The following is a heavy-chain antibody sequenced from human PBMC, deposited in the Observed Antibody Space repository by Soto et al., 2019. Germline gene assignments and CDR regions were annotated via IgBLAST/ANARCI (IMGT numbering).Heavy chain of an antibody. J-gene: IGHJ5*02. CDR3: AREGALKPFSS. Sequence: GALRVSGVASVFTFSNYNMNWVRQAPGKGLEWVSHISGTSVYIHYADSVKGRFTISRDNAKNSVYLQMDSLRVEDTAVYYCAREGALKPFSSWGQGALVTVSS. CDR2: ISGTSVYI. V-gene: IGHV3-21*01. CDR1: VFTFSNYN.